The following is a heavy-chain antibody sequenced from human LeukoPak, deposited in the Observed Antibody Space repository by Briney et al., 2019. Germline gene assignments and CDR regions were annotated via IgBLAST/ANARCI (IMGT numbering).Heavy chain of an antibody. D-gene: IGHD3-22*01. CDR3: ARRRYYDSSGYLE. V-gene: IGHV4-39*01. Sequence: KPSETLSLTCSVSGDSVSRSDSYWDWIRQPPGKGLEWIGTIYYSGRTYYSPSLKSRVTMSVDPSNNQFSLNLRSVTAADTALYYCARRRYYDSSGYLEWGQGTLLSVSS. CDR2: IYYSGRT. J-gene: IGHJ1*01. CDR1: GDSVSRSDSY.